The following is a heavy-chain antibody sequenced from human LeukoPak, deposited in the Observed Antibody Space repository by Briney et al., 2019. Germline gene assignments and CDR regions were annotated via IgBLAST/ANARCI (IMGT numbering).Heavy chain of an antibody. D-gene: IGHD2-15*01. CDR2: ISSSSSCI. CDR1: GFSFSNYW. Sequence: GGSLSLSCAASGFSFSNYWMNWVRQAPGKGLEWVSSISSSSSCIYYADSVKGRFTISRDNAKSSLYLQMNSLRGEDTAVYFCARGVLGYCSGDSCHPYWGQGTLVTVSS. CDR3: ARGVLGYCSGDSCHPY. J-gene: IGHJ4*02. V-gene: IGHV3-21*01.